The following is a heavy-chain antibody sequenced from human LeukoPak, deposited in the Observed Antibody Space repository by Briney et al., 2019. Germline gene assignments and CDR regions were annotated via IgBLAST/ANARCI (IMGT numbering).Heavy chain of an antibody. D-gene: IGHD3-10*01. J-gene: IGHJ5*02. CDR2: INWNGGST. Sequence: GGSLRLSCAASGFTFDDYGMSWVRQAPGKGLEWVSGINWNGGSTGYADSVKGRFTISRDNAKNSLYLQMNSLRAEDTAVYYCARDREDYNWFDPWGQGTLVTVSS. CDR1: GFTFDDYG. CDR3: ARDREDYNWFDP. V-gene: IGHV3-20*04.